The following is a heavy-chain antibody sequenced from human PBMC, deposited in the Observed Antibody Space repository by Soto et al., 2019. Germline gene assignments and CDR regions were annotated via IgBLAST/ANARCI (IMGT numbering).Heavy chain of an antibody. CDR3: ARVIRGAYYNSPLDT. J-gene: IGHJ5*02. V-gene: IGHV1-2*02. CDR1: VYTFTGYF. Sequence: XSAKFSCKASVYTFTGYFIHWLRQAPGQGLEWMGWINPYSGGADYAQSFQGRVTMTRDTSISTVYMELSRLRFDDTAVYYCARVIRGAYYNSPLDTWGQGTVVTVSS. CDR2: INPYSGGA. D-gene: IGHD3-10*01.